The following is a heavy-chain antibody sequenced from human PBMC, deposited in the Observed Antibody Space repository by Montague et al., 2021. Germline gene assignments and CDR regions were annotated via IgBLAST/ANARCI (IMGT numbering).Heavy chain of an antibody. D-gene: IGHD2-21*01. J-gene: IGHJ4*02. CDR1: GFTFSNYW. Sequence: SLRLSCAASGFTFSNYWMSWVRQAPGKGLEWVANIKQDGSEKQYVDSVKGRFTISRDNAKNSLYLQMNSLRAEDTAVYFCARDQGQGYCGGDCYVGLDYWGQGTLVTVSS. CDR2: IKQDGSEK. V-gene: IGHV3-7*01. CDR3: ARDQGQGYCGGDCYVGLDY.